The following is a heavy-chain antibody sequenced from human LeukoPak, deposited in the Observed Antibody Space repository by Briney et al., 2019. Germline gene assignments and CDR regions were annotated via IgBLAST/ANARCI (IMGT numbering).Heavy chain of an antibody. CDR1: GYTFTSYY. Sequence: ASVKVSCKASGYTFTSYYMHWVRQAPGQGLEWMGIINPSGGSTSYAQKFQGRVTMTRDTSTSTVYMELSSLRSEDAAVYYCASGYYYDSSGYYPGYWGQGTLVTVSS. D-gene: IGHD3-22*01. CDR2: INPSGGST. V-gene: IGHV1-46*01. J-gene: IGHJ4*02. CDR3: ASGYYYDSSGYYPGY.